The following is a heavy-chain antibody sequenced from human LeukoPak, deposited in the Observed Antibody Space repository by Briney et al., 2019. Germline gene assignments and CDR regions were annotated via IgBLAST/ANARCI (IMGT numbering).Heavy chain of an antibody. CDR3: VRGYSFGPYGMDV. V-gene: IGHV3-64D*09. D-gene: IGHD2-15*01. Sequence: GGSLRLSCSASGFPFSSYAMHWVRQAPGKGLEYVSAISDSGGSTHYADSVKGRFTISRDNSKNTLYLQMSSLRAEDTAVYFCVRGYSFGPYGMDVWGQGTTVTVSS. J-gene: IGHJ6*02. CDR2: ISDSGGST. CDR1: GFPFSSYA.